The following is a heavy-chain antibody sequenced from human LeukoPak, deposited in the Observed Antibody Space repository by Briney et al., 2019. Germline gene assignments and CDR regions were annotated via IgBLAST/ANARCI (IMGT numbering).Heavy chain of an antibody. D-gene: IGHD3-10*01. CDR2: INSDGSST. CDR3: ARGVRDYYGLGPFDY. Sequence: GGSLRLSCAASGFTFSSYWMHWVRQAPGKGLVWVSRINSDGSSTSYADSVKGRFTISRDNAKNTLYLQMNSLRAEDTAVYYCARGVRDYYGLGPFDYWGQGTLVTVSS. CDR1: GFTFSSYW. J-gene: IGHJ4*02. V-gene: IGHV3-74*01.